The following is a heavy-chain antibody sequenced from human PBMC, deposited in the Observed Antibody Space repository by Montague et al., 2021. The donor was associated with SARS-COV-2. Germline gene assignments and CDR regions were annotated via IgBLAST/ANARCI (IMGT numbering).Heavy chain of an antibody. CDR1: GGSFSGYY. J-gene: IGHJ5*02. D-gene: IGHD2-2*02. Sequence: SETLSLTCAVYGGSFSGYYWCWIRLPQGKGLEWIGEINHSGSTNSNPSLASRVTITVNTSKTQFSFTLSSVTTAGTAGYYCASPTLGYCSSTSCYSDCFDPWGQGTLVTVSS. CDR3: ASPTLGYCSSTSCYSDCFDP. CDR2: INHSGST. V-gene: IGHV4-34*01.